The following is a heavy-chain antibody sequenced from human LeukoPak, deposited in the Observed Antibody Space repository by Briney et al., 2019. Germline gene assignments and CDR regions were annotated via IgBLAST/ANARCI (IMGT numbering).Heavy chain of an antibody. D-gene: IGHD4-11*01. Sequence: SETLSLTCTVSGGSISSGSYYWSWIRQPAGKGLEWIGRIYTSGSTNYNPSLKSRVTISVDTSKNQFSLKLSSVTAADTAVYYCARNGGVTTPYYYMGVWGKGTTVTVSS. CDR1: GGSISSGSYY. CDR3: ARNGGVTTPYYYMGV. J-gene: IGHJ6*03. CDR2: IYTSGST. V-gene: IGHV4-61*02.